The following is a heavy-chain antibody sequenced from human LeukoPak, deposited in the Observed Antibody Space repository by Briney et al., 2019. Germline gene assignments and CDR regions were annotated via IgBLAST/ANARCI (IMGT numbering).Heavy chain of an antibody. CDR3: ARLTEARLDAFDI. CDR2: IYYSGST. CDR1: GGSISSYY. D-gene: IGHD4-11*01. J-gene: IGHJ3*02. V-gene: IGHV4-39*01. Sequence: SETLSLTCTVAGGSISSYYWGWIRQPPGKGLEWIGSIYYSGSTYYNPSLKSRVTISVDTSKNQFSLKLSSVTAADTAVYYCARLTEARLDAFDIWGQGTMVTVSS.